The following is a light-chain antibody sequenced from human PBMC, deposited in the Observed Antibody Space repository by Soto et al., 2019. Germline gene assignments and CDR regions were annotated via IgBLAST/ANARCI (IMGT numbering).Light chain of an antibody. CDR2: GAS. V-gene: IGKV3-15*01. CDR1: QSVSSN. CDR3: QVYGSSPKT. Sequence: EIVMARSPATLSVSPVGRAALSWRASQSVSSNLAWYQQKPGQTPRLLIYGASTRATGVPARFSGSGFGTDFTLTISRLEPEDFAVYYCQVYGSSPKTFGQGTKVDIK. J-gene: IGKJ1*01.